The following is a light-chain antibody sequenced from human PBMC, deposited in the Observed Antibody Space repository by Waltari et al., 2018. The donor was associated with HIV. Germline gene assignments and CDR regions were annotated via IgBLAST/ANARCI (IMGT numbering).Light chain of an antibody. CDR2: GAS. CDR1: QSVTSTY. V-gene: IGKV3-20*01. CDR3: QQYGSSPYT. Sequence: EIVLTQSPGTLSLSPGETATLSCRASQSVTSTYLAWYHQKPGQAPRLLIYGASSRATGIPDRFRGSGSGKDFTLTIRRLEPEDFAVYYCQQYGSSPYTFGQGTKLEIK. J-gene: IGKJ2*01.